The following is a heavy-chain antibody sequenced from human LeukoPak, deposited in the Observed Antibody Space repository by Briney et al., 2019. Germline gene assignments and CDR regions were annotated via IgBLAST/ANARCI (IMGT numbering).Heavy chain of an antibody. CDR1: GGSFSGYY. CDR2: INYSGST. Sequence: SETLSLTCAVYGGSFSGYYWSWIRQPPGKGLEWIGEINYSGSTNYNPSLKSRVTISVDTSKNQFSLKLSSVTAADTAVYYCASSGVEDYDFWSGPDYWRQGTLVTVSS. J-gene: IGHJ4*02. V-gene: IGHV4-34*01. CDR3: ASSGVEDYDFWSGPDY. D-gene: IGHD3-3*01.